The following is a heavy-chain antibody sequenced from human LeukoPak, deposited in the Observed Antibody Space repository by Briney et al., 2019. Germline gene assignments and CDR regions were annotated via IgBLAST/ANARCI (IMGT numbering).Heavy chain of an antibody. D-gene: IGHD4-23*01. CDR2: IIPIFNTI. CDR3: ARGLSRWSTPTSSYYYRMDV. J-gene: IGHJ6*02. CDR1: GGTLSTYS. Sequence: SVRVSCKASGGTLSTYSISWVRQAPGQGLEWMGGIIPIFNTINYAQRFQGRVTLTADESTNTAYMELSSLRSEDTAVYYCARGLSRWSTPTSSYYYRMDVWGQGTLVTVSS. V-gene: IGHV1-69*01.